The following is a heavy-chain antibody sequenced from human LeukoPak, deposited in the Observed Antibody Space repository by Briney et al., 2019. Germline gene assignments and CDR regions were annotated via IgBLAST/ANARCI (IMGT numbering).Heavy chain of an antibody. Sequence: PGGSLRLSCAASGFTVSSNYMSWVRQASGKGLEWVSVIYSGGSTYYADSVKGRFTISRDNSKNTLYLQMNSLRAEDTAVYYCAREGWFGEPWFDPGAREPWSPSPQ. CDR3: AREGWFGEPWFDP. CDR1: GFTVSSNY. CDR2: IYSGGST. V-gene: IGHV3-53*01. J-gene: IGHJ5*02. D-gene: IGHD3-10*01.